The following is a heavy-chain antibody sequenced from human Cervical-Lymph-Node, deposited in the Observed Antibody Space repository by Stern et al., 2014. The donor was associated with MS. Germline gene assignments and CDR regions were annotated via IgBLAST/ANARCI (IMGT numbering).Heavy chain of an antibody. J-gene: IGHJ4*02. V-gene: IGHV1-18*01. D-gene: IGHD5-18*01. Sequence: QVQLVQSGPEVKKPGASVKVSCKASGYTFTSYGISWGRRAPGQGLEWMGWISGYDAQTYYDENVQGRVPLPINTSTSTAYMELRTLGSDDTAIYYCARDQGMGIQLGLPVLSPLQYWGRGTLVTVSS. CDR1: GYTFTSYG. CDR3: ARDQGMGIQLGLPVLSPLQY. CDR2: ISGYDAQT.